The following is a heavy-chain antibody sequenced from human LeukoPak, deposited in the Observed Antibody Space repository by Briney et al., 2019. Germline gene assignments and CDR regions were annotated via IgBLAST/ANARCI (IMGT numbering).Heavy chain of an antibody. Sequence: GRSLRLSCAASGFTFDDYAMHWVRQVPGKGLEWVSGISWNSGSIGYADSVKGRFTISRDNAKNSLYLHMNSLSAEDTALYYCAKGKKITVAGLFDCWAREPWSPSPQ. V-gene: IGHV3-9*01. CDR1: GFTFDDYA. CDR3: AKGKKITVAGLFDC. CDR2: ISWNSGSI. J-gene: IGHJ4*02. D-gene: IGHD6-19*01.